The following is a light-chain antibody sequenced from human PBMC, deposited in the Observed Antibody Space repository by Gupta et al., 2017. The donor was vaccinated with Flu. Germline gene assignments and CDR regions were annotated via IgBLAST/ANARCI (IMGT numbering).Light chain of an antibody. CDR1: QGVRTD. Sequence: PPSLPASVGDRFTQSLLDSQGVRTDLGWYQQKTGQSPKRLIYAVSNWQSGVPARFSGSGSGTEFTLTISRLQAEDFAIYYCMQRDYFPLTFGQGTMLDIK. CDR2: AVS. V-gene: IGKV1-17*01. CDR3: MQRDYFPLT. J-gene: IGKJ1*01.